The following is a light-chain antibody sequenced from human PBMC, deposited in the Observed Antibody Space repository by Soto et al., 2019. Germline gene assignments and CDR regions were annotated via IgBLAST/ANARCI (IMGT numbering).Light chain of an antibody. CDR1: ISDVGAYKF. CDR3: SSYAGNSNYV. V-gene: IGLV2-8*01. J-gene: IGLJ1*01. CDR2: YVT. Sequence: QSVPPQQPSASGSPGQSFTISCTGTISDVGAYKFVSWYQQNPGKAPKLIIYYVTKRPTGVPDRFSGSKSGNTASLTVSGLQAEDEADYYCSSYAGNSNYVFGSGTKVTGL.